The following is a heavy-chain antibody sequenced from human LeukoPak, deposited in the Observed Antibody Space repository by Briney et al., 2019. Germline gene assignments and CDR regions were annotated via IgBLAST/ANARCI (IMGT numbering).Heavy chain of an antibody. Sequence: GGSLRLSCAASGFTFSTYAMSWVRQAPGKGLEWVSTVSTSGRSTYYADSVKGRFTISRDNSKNTLYLQMNSLRAEDTAVYYCAKQGCSGGGCYFDYWGQGTLVTVSS. V-gene: IGHV3-23*01. CDR2: VSTSGRST. J-gene: IGHJ4*02. CDR3: AKQGCSGGGCYFDY. D-gene: IGHD2-15*01. CDR1: GFTFSTYA.